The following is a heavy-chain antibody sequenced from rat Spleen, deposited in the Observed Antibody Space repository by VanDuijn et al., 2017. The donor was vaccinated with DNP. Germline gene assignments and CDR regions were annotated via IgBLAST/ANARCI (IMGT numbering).Heavy chain of an antibody. CDR3: AIQLVGFDY. CDR1: GFSITNNFK. CDR2: VANAGST. D-gene: IGHD1-1*01. Sequence: EVLLQESGPGLVKPSQSLSLTCSVTGFSITNNFKWSWIRKFPGNKLEWMGYVANAGSTHYNPSLKSRISITTDTSKHQFFLQVNSVDTEDTATYYCAIQLVGFDYWYRGVMVTVSS. J-gene: IGHJ2*01. V-gene: IGHV3-3*01.